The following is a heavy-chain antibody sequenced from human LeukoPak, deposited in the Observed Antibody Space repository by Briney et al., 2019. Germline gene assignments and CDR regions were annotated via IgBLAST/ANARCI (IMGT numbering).Heavy chain of an antibody. Sequence: GASVKVSCEASGYTFTDYYVHWVRQAPGKGLEWMGWLNPNSGGTKFAHKFQGRVTMTRDTSISTAHMELSRLRFDDTAVYYCARGGLRSPTGYWGQGTLVIVSS. J-gene: IGHJ4*02. CDR3: ARGGLRSPTGY. CDR1: GYTFTDYY. V-gene: IGHV1-2*07. D-gene: IGHD2-21*02. CDR2: LNPNSGGT.